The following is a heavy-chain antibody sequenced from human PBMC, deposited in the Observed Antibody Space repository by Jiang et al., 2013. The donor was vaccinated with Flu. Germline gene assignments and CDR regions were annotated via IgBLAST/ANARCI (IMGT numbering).Heavy chain of an antibody. CDR3: ARESYLDF. CDR2: IHYSGST. V-gene: IGHV4-59*01. J-gene: IGHJ4*01. CDR1: SGSISGFH. Sequence: GLVKPPETLSLSCTVSSGSISGFHWSWVRQSPGKGLEWIGYIHYSGSTNYNPSLRSRVTISVDTPKNQFFLKLTSVTAADTAVYYCARESYLDFWGQGTLVTVSS.